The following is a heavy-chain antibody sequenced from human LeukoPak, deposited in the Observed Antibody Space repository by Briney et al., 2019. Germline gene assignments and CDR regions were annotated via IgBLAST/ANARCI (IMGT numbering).Heavy chain of an antibody. Sequence: NPGGSLRLSCAASGFTFSSYSMNWVRQAPGKGLEWVSSISSSSSYIYYADSVKGRFTISRDNAKNSLYLQMNSVRAEDTAVYYCARDSHDYGDYVSFDYWGQGTLVTVSS. V-gene: IGHV3-21*01. CDR2: ISSSSSYI. CDR3: ARDSHDYGDYVSFDY. D-gene: IGHD4-17*01. J-gene: IGHJ4*02. CDR1: GFTFSSYS.